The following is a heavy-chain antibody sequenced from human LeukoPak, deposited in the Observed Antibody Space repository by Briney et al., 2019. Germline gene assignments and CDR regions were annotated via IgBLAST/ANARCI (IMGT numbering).Heavy chain of an antibody. CDR2: IYHSGST. CDR3: ASNSGDDAFDI. Sequence: PSETLSLTCAVSGYSISSGYYWGWIRQPPGKGLEWIGSIYHSGSTYYNPSLKSRVTISVDTSKNQFSLKLSSVTAADTAVYYCASNSGDDAFDIWGQGTMVTVSS. D-gene: IGHD6-19*01. V-gene: IGHV4-38-2*01. J-gene: IGHJ3*02. CDR1: GYSISSGYY.